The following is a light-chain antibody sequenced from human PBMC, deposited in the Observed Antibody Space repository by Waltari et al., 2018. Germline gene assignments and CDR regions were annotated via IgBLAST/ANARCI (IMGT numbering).Light chain of an antibody. J-gene: IGKJ4*01. CDR3: QQYNDWPLT. CDR1: PSFRSN. V-gene: IGKV3-15*01. CDR2: GAS. Sequence: EIVMTQSPDTLSVSPGERATLSCRASPSFRSNLAWYQQTPGQAPRLLIYGASTRATGIPARFSGSGSGTEVTLTISGMQSEDFAVYYCQQYNDWPLTFGGGTKVEIK.